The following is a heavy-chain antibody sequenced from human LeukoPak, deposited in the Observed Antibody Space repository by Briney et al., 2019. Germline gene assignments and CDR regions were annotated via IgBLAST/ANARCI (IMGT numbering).Heavy chain of an antibody. CDR2: IYYSGSAA. Sequence: SETLSLTCTVSGGSISGYYWSWIRQPPGKGLEWVGSIYYSGSAANYNPSLESRVMTSVDTSKNQFSLQVNSVTAADTAVYYCARDISGGSHAFDIWGHGTMVTVSS. J-gene: IGHJ3*02. V-gene: IGHV4-59*08. D-gene: IGHD3-3*02. CDR3: ARDISGGSHAFDI. CDR1: GGSISGYY.